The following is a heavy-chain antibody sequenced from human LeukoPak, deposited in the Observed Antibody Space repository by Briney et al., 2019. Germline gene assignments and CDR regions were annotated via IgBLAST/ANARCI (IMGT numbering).Heavy chain of an antibody. J-gene: IGHJ4*02. CDR2: IYHSGST. CDR3: TRHDYGSN. Sequence: PSETLSLTCTVSGYSISSGYYWGWIRQPPGKGLEWIGSIYHSGSTYYNPSLKSRVTISVDTSKNQFSLKLSSVTAADTAVYYCTRHDYGSNWGQGTLVTVSS. CDR1: GYSISSGYY. D-gene: IGHD4-17*01. V-gene: IGHV4-38-2*02.